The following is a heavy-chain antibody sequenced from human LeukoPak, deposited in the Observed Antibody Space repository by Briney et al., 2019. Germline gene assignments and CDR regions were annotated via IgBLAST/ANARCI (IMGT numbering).Heavy chain of an antibody. CDR3: ARDYGPSNYYGSGSYHD. V-gene: IGHV1-69*01. J-gene: IGHJ4*02. Sequence: SVKVSCKASGGTFSSYAINWVRQAPGQGLEWMGGIIPIFGTANYAQKFQGRVTITADESTSTAYMELSSLRSEDTAVYYCARDYGPSNYYGSGSYHDWGQGTLVTVSS. D-gene: IGHD3-10*01. CDR1: GGTFSSYA. CDR2: IIPIFGTA.